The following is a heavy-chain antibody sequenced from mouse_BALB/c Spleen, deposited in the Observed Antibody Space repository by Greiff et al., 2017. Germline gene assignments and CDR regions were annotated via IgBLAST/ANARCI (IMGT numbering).Heavy chain of an antibody. CDR2: IDPANGNT. J-gene: IGHJ4*01. CDR3: ARSRITTVSYYAMDY. D-gene: IGHD1-1*01. CDR1: GFNIKDTY. V-gene: IGHV14-3*02. Sequence: EVQGVESGAELVKPGASVKLSCTASGFNIKDTYMHWVKQRPEQGLEWIGRIDPANGNTKYDPKFQGKATITADTSSNTAYLQLSSLTSEDTAVYYCARSRITTVSYYAMDYWGQGTSVTVSS.